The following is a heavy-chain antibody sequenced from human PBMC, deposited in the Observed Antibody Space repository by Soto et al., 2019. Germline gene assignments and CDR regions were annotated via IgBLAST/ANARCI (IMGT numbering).Heavy chain of an antibody. V-gene: IGHV1-2*02. CDR1: GYTFTGYY. Sequence: QVQLVQSGAEVKKPGASVKVSCKASGYTFTGYYMHWVRQAPGQGLEWMGWINPNSGGTNYAQKFQGRVTMTRDTSISTAYMELSRLRSDDTAVYYCATELCTNGVCPSNWFDPWGQGTLVTVSS. CDR3: ATELCTNGVCPSNWFDP. J-gene: IGHJ5*02. CDR2: INPNSGGT. D-gene: IGHD2-8*01.